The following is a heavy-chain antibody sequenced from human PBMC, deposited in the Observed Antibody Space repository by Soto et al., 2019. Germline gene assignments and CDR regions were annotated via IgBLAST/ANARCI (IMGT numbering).Heavy chain of an antibody. J-gene: IGHJ6*03. V-gene: IGHV4-34*01. CDR2: INHSGST. Sequence: QVQRQQWGAGLLKPSETLSLTCAVYGGSFSGYYWRWISPPPGKGLVWIGEINHSGSTNYNPSLKSRVTISVDTSKNQFSLKLSSVTAADTAVYYCARGRAGYYGSVSYNYMDVWGKGTTVTASS. CDR1: GGSFSGYY. D-gene: IGHD3-10*01. CDR3: ARGRAGYYGSVSYNYMDV.